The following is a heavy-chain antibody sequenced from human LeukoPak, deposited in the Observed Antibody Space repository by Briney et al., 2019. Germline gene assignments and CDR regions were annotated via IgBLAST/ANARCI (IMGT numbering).Heavy chain of an antibody. Sequence: PGGSLRLSCAASGFTVSSNYMSWVRQAPGKGLEWVSVIYSGGSTYYADSVKGRFTISRDNSKNTLYLQMNSLRAEDTVVYYCARDRRYYYDSSGYSDYWGQGTLVTVSS. CDR1: GFTVSSNY. V-gene: IGHV3-66*01. CDR3: ARDRRYYYDSSGYSDY. CDR2: IYSGGST. J-gene: IGHJ4*02. D-gene: IGHD3-22*01.